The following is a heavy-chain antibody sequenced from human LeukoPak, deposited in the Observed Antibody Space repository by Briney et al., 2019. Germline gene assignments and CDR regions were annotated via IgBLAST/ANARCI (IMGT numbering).Heavy chain of an antibody. CDR1: GFTFCGYA. Sequence: PGGSLRLSCAASGFTFCGYAMSGVRHAPGQGMGWVSAISASGGHTYYADSVKGRFTISRDNSKNTLYLQLNGLRAEDTAVYYCAEDRIAVDGTDRFEYFDYWGQGTLVTVSS. D-gene: IGHD6-19*01. V-gene: IGHV3-23*01. J-gene: IGHJ4*02. CDR3: AEDRIAVDGTDRFEYFDY. CDR2: ISASGGHT.